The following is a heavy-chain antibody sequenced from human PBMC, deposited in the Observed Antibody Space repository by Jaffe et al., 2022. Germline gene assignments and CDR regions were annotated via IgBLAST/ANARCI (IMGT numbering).Heavy chain of an antibody. CDR3: ARGAAVDDAFDI. Sequence: EVQLVESGGDLVQPGGSLRLSCVVSGFIFSSYEMNWVRQAPGKGLEWVSFISGSGSTINYADSVKGRFTISRDNTKNSLYLQMNSLRAEDTAVYYCARGAAVDDAFDIWGQGTMITVSS. D-gene: IGHD6-19*01. CDR2: ISGSGSTI. CDR1: GFIFSSYE. J-gene: IGHJ3*02. V-gene: IGHV3-48*03.